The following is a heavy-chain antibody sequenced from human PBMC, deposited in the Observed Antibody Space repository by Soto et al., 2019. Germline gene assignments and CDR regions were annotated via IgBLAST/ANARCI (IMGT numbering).Heavy chain of an antibody. D-gene: IGHD4-17*01. J-gene: IGHJ6*02. CDR3: ARPLLIYGDPNYYYYGMDV. Sequence: QVQLVQSGAEVKKPGASVKVSCKASGYTFTSYGISWVRQAPGQGLEWMGWISAYNGNTNYAQKLQGRVTMTTDTATSTAYMELRSLRSDDTAVYYCARPLLIYGDPNYYYYGMDVWGQGTTVTVSS. CDR1: GYTFTSYG. CDR2: ISAYNGNT. V-gene: IGHV1-18*04.